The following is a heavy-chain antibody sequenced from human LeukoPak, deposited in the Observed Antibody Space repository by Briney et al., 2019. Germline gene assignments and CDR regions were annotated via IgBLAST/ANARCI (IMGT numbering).Heavy chain of an antibody. Sequence: PGGSLRLSCAASGFTFSSYAMHWVRQAPGKGLEWVAVISYDGSNKYYADSVKGRFTISRDNSTNTLSLQMNSLRAEDTAVYYCTKDLHCSGGSCYDWFDPWGQGTLVTVSS. V-gene: IGHV3-30-3*01. J-gene: IGHJ5*02. D-gene: IGHD2-15*01. CDR1: GFTFSSYA. CDR2: ISYDGSNK. CDR3: TKDLHCSGGSCYDWFDP.